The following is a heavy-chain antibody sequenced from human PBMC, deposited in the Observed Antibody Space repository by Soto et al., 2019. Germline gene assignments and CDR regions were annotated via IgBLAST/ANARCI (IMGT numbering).Heavy chain of an antibody. V-gene: IGHV3-48*03. CDR1: GFTFSSYE. CDR3: ARGNDFWSGYSQYYFDY. J-gene: IGHJ4*02. CDR2: ISSSGGTI. Sequence: EVQLVESGGGLAQPGGSLRLSCAASGFTFSSYEMNWVRQAPGKGLEWGSYISSSGGTIYYAEFVKGRVTISRDNAKNSLYLQMSSLRAEDTAVYYCARGNDFWSGYSQYYFDYWGQGTLVTVSS. D-gene: IGHD3-3*01.